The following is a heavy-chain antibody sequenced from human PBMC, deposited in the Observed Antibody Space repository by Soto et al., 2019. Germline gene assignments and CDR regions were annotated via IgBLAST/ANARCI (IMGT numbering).Heavy chain of an antibody. J-gene: IGHJ6*02. Sequence: QVQLVQSGAEVKKPGSSVKVSCKASGGTFSSYAISWVRQAPGQGLEWMGGIIPIFGTANYAQKFQGRVTXTTXXPXSTAYMELSSLRSEDTAVYYCARHVPPAGYYYGLDVWGQGTTVTVSS. CDR3: ARHVPPAGYYYGLDV. CDR2: IIPIFGTA. V-gene: IGHV1-69*05. D-gene: IGHD2-2*01. CDR1: GGTFSSYA.